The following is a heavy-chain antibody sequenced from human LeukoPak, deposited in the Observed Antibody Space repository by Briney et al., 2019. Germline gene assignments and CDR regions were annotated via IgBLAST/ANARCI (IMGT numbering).Heavy chain of an antibody. J-gene: IGHJ4*02. CDR1: GGSFSGYY. CDR2: INHSGST. Sequence: SETLSLTCAVYGGSFSGYYWSWIRQPPGKGLEWIGEINHSGSTNYNPSLKSRVTISVDTSKNQFSLKLSSVTAADTAVYYCARRSLNIQSDYWGQGTLVTVSS. CDR3: ARRSLNIQSDY. D-gene: IGHD2/OR15-2a*01. V-gene: IGHV4-34*01.